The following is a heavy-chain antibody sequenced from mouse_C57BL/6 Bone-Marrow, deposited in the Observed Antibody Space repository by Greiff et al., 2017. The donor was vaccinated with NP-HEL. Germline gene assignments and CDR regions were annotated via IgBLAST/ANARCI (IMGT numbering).Heavy chain of an antibody. CDR2: INPYNGGT. J-gene: IGHJ2*01. CDR3: ALTAYYSNPVYFDY. CDR1: GYTFTDYY. V-gene: IGHV1-19*01. D-gene: IGHD2-5*01. Sequence: VQLQQSGPVLVKPGASVKMSCKASGYTFTDYYMNWVKQSHGKSLEWIGVINPYNGGTSYNQKFKGKATLTVDKSSSTAYMQLSSLTSEDSAVYYCALTAYYSNPVYFDYWGQGTTLTVSS.